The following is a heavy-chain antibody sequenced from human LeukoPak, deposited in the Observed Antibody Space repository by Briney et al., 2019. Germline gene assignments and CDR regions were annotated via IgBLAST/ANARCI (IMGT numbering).Heavy chain of an antibody. CDR3: VRHIAYHANLGY. Sequence: PSETLSPTCTVSGGSISSTTYCWSWVRQPPGKGLEWIGCMYYSGSTYYSSSLKGRVTISLDTPKNQFSLRLNSVTASDTAVYYCVRHIAYHANLGYWGQGILVTVSS. J-gene: IGHJ4*02. CDR1: GGSISSTTYC. CDR2: MYYSGST. D-gene: IGHD2-21*01. V-gene: IGHV4-39*01.